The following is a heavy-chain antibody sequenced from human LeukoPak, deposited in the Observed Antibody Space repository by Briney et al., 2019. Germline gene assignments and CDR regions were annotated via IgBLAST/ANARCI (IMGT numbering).Heavy chain of an antibody. CDR2: ISAYNGNT. V-gene: IGHV1-18*01. J-gene: IGHJ6*03. D-gene: IGHD1-7*01. Sequence: ISAYNGNTNYAQKLQGRVTMTTDTSTSTAYMELRSLRSDDTAVYYCARDTELTNSNAYMDVWGKGTTVTVSS. CDR3: ARDTELTNSNAYMDV.